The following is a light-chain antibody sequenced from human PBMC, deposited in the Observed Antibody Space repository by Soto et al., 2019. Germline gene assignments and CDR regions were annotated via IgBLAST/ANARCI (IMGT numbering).Light chain of an antibody. CDR2: GGS. V-gene: IGKV3-20*01. CDR3: QHYGSSPLT. Sequence: EIGLTQSPGTLSLSPGERATLSCRASQSVSSSYLAWYQQKPGQAPRLLIYGGSSRATGIPDRFSGSGSGTDFTLTISRLEPEDFAVYYCQHYGSSPLTFGGGTKVEIK. CDR1: QSVSSSY. J-gene: IGKJ4*01.